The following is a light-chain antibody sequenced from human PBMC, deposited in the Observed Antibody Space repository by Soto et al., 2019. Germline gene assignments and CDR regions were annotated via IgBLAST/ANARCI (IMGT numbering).Light chain of an antibody. V-gene: IGLV2-14*01. Sequence: QSALTQPASVSGSPGQSITISCTGTSGDIGSYNRVSWYQQHPGKAPKLIIYEVTDRPSGVSYRFSGSKSGNTASLTISGLQAEDEADYYCSSYISVSSPVVFGGGTKLTVL. CDR3: SSYISVSSPVV. CDR1: SGDIGSYNR. J-gene: IGLJ2*01. CDR2: EVT.